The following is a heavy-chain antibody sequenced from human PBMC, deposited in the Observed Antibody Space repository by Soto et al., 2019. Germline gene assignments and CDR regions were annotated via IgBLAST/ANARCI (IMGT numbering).Heavy chain of an antibody. CDR2: IYYSGST. V-gene: IGHV4-39*01. J-gene: IGHJ6*02. D-gene: IGHD6-19*01. CDR3: ARRRVPSDYYYYGMDV. Sequence: SETLSLTCTVAGGCISSSSYYWGWIRQPPGKGLEWIGSIYYSGSTYYNPSLKSRVTISVDTSKNQFSLKLSSVTAADTAVYYCARRRVPSDYYYYGMDVWGQGTTVTVSS. CDR1: GGCISSSSYY.